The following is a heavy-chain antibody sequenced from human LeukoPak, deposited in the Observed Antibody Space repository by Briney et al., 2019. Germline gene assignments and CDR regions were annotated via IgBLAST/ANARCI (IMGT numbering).Heavy chain of an antibody. Sequence: GGSLRLSCTASGFNFGNYWMTWVRQAPGTGLEWVANINEDGSEKNYVDSVKGRFTISRDNANNSLFLQMNSLRGEDTAVYYCARASMSLLLYFGEIFSHFDYWGQGTPVIASS. CDR2: INEDGSEK. D-gene: IGHD3-10*01. CDR1: GFNFGNYW. J-gene: IGHJ4*02. CDR3: ARASMSLLLYFGEIFSHFDY. V-gene: IGHV3-7*01.